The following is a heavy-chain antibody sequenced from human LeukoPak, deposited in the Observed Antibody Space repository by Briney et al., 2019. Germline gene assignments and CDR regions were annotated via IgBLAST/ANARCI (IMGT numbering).Heavy chain of an antibody. D-gene: IGHD2-21*01. V-gene: IGHV3-23*01. CDR2: LRVSSDTR. CDR3: VKGGWCDN. CDR1: GFAFSSFD. J-gene: IGHJ4*02. Sequence: GGSLRLSCAASGFAFSSFDMTWVRQAPGKGLEWVAALRVSSDTRDYAEFVKGRFTISRDNSNNTLYLQLNSLRAEDTAVYYCVKGGWCDNWGQGTPVTVSS.